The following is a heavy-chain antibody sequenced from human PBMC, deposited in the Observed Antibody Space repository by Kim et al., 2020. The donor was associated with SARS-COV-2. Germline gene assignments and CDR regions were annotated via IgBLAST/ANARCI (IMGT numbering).Heavy chain of an antibody. J-gene: IGHJ4*02. D-gene: IGHD3-22*01. V-gene: IGHV2-70*01. CDR1: GFSLSTSGMC. CDR2: IDWDDDK. Sequence: SGPTLVNPTQTLTLTCTFSGFSLSTSGMCVSWIRQPPGKALEWLALIDWDDDKYYSTSLKTRLTISKDTSKNQVVLTMTNMDPVDTATYYCARTRLGYDSSGYYYGREYYFDYWGQGTLVTVSS. CDR3: ARTRLGYDSSGYYYGREYYFDY.